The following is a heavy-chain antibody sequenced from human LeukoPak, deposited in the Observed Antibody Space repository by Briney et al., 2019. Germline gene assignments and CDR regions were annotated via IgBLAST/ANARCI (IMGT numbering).Heavy chain of an antibody. CDR2: IIPILGIA. J-gene: IGHJ4*02. CDR1: GYTFTGYY. Sequence: ASVKVSCKTSGYTFTGYYMHWVRQAPGQGLEWMGRIIPILGIANYAQKFQGRVTITADKSTSTAYMELSSLRSEDTAVYYCARGGYYDSSGYSFDYWGQGTLVTVSS. D-gene: IGHD3-22*01. CDR3: ARGGYYDSSGYSFDY. V-gene: IGHV1-69*04.